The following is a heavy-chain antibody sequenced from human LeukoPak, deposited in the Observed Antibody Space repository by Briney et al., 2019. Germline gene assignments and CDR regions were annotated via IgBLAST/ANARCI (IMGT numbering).Heavy chain of an antibody. D-gene: IGHD6-19*01. CDR3: ATRIAVPGGVTLPFDY. Sequence: PGGSLRLSCSASGFTFGDYAMSWVRQPPGKGLEWVGIIRSKAYGGTTEYDASVEGRFSISRDDSRGIAYLEMASLTSEDTAIYFCATRIAVPGGVTLPFDYWGQGTLVTVSS. V-gene: IGHV3-49*04. J-gene: IGHJ4*02. CDR1: GFTFGDYA. CDR2: IRSKAYGGTT.